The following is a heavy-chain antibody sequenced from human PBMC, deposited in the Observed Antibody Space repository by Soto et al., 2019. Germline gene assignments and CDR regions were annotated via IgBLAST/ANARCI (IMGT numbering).Heavy chain of an antibody. CDR2: VTPSGTSA. CDR3: ARTKAGRAYYFYGLDV. D-gene: IGHD2-8*01. CDR1: GFTLSEFY. V-gene: IGHV3-11*01. Sequence: PGGSLRLSCAASGFTLSEFYMSWVRQAPDKGLEWISYVTPSGTSAFYADSVNGRFTISRDKAKNSLFLQMNSLRADDTAVYYCARTKAGRAYYFYGLDVWGQGTTVTVSS. J-gene: IGHJ6*02.